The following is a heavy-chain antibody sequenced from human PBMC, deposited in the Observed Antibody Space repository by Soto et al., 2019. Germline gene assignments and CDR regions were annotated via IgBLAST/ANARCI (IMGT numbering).Heavy chain of an antibody. D-gene: IGHD6-19*01. V-gene: IGHV3-9*01. J-gene: IGHJ4*02. CDR2: ISWNSGSI. Sequence: EVQLVESGGGLVQPGRSLRLSCAASGFTFDDYAMHWVRQAPGKGLEWVSGISWNSGSIGYADSVKGRFTISRDNAKNPLYLQMNSLRAEDTALYYCAKDTEGYSSGWYRGNFDYWGQGTLVTVSS. CDR3: AKDTEGYSSGWYRGNFDY. CDR1: GFTFDDYA.